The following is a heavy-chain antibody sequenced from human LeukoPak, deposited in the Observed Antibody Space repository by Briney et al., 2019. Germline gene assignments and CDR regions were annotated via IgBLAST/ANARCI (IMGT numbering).Heavy chain of an antibody. CDR2: INPSGGST. CDR1: GYTFTSYY. J-gene: IGHJ3*02. CDR3: TGYDSSGYYNLGAFDI. D-gene: IGHD3-22*01. Sequence: GASVKVSCKASGYTFTSYYMHWVRQAPGQGLEWMGIINPSGGSTSYAQKFQGRVTMTRDTSTSTVYMELSSLRSVDTAVYYCTGYDSSGYYNLGAFDIWGPRTMVTVSS. V-gene: IGHV1-46*01.